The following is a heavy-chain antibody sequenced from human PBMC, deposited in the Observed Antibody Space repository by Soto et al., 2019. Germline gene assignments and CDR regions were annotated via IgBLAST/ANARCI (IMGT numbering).Heavy chain of an antibody. V-gene: IGHV2-26*01. CDR3: ARIRGWGWLGPNDY. CDR1: GFSLSNARMS. Sequence: QVTLKESGPVLVKPTETLTLTCTVSGFSLSNARMSVSWIRQPPGKALEWLAHIFSNDTKSYSASLKSRLTISQDTSKRQVVLTMTNMGPVDTATYYCARIRGWGWLGPNDYWGQGTLVTVSS. D-gene: IGHD3-10*01. CDR2: IFSNDTK. J-gene: IGHJ4*02.